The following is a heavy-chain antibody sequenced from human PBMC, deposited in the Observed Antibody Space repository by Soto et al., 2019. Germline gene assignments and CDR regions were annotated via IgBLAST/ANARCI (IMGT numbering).Heavy chain of an antibody. D-gene: IGHD3-10*01. Sequence: GGSLRLSCAASGFTFSSYGMHWVRQAPGKGLEWVAVIWYDGSNKYYADSVKGRFTISRDNSKNTLFLKMNSLRAEDTAVYYCARGTPRYYYGSGSSNRHDAFDIWGQGTMVTVSS. CDR1: GFTFSSYG. J-gene: IGHJ3*02. V-gene: IGHV3-33*01. CDR3: ARGTPRYYYGSGSSNRHDAFDI. CDR2: IWYDGSNK.